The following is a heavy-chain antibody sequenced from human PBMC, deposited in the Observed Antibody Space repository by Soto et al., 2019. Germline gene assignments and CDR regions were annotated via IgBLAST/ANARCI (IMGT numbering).Heavy chain of an antibody. J-gene: IGHJ6*02. CDR1: GFTFSSYG. Sequence: GGSLRLSCAASGFTFSSYGMHWVRQAPGKGLEWVAVISYDGSNKYYADSVKGRFTISRDNSKNTLYLQMNSLRAEDTAVYYCAKDGHSGYGYRHYYYGMDVWXQGTTVTVSS. D-gene: IGHD5-18*01. CDR3: AKDGHSGYGYRHYYYGMDV. CDR2: ISYDGSNK. V-gene: IGHV3-30*18.